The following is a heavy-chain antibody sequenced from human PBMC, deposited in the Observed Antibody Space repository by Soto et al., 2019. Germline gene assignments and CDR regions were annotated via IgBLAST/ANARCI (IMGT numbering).Heavy chain of an antibody. CDR1: GLSVTANY. CDR2: IYRGGGT. Sequence: EVQLVESGGGLIQPGGSLRLICAASGLSVTANYMTWVRQAPGKGLEWLSIIYRGGGTYYADSLKGRAIISRDGSRNMVFLQMNILTAEDAGVYYCARRDDSETFDIWGRGTAVNVSS. D-gene: IGHD5-18*01. J-gene: IGHJ3*02. V-gene: IGHV3-53*01. CDR3: ARRDDSETFDI.